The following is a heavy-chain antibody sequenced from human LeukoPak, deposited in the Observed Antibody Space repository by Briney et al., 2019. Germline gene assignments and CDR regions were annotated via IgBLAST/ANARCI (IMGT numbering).Heavy chain of an antibody. V-gene: IGHV1-18*01. CDR2: ISAYNGNT. Sequence: ASVKVSCKASGYTFTSYGISWVRQAPGQGLEWMGWISAYNGNTNYAQKLQGRVTMTTDTSTSTAYMELSSLRSEDTAVYYCARERTAGAVAGMDYYYYGMDVWGQGTTVTVSS. J-gene: IGHJ6*02. D-gene: IGHD6-19*01. CDR3: ARERTAGAVAGMDYYYYGMDV. CDR1: GYTFTSYG.